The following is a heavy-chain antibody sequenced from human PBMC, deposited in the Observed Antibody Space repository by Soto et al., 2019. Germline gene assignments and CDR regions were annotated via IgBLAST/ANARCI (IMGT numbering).Heavy chain of an antibody. CDR3: ASNSGSYSAAFDI. V-gene: IGHV1-8*01. D-gene: IGHD1-26*01. CDR2: MNPNSGNT. CDR1: GYTFTSYD. Sequence: ASVKVSCKASGYTFTSYDINWVRQATGQGLEWMGWMNPNSGNTGYAQKLQGRVTMTTDTSTRTAYMELRSLRSDDTAVYYCASNSGSYSAAFDIWGQGTMVTVSS. J-gene: IGHJ3*02.